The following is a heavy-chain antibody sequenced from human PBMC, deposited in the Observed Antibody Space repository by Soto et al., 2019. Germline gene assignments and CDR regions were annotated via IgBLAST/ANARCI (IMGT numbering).Heavy chain of an antibody. CDR2: ISSSSSYI. V-gene: IGHV3-21*01. Sequence: GGSLRLSCAASGFTFSSYSMNWVRQAPGKGLEWVSSISSSSSYIYYADSVKGQFTISRDNAKNSLYLQMNSLRAEDTAVYYCARDAPPLYGSGSYYPTYFDYWGQGTLVTVSS. J-gene: IGHJ4*02. CDR1: GFTFSSYS. CDR3: ARDAPPLYGSGSYYPTYFDY. D-gene: IGHD3-10*01.